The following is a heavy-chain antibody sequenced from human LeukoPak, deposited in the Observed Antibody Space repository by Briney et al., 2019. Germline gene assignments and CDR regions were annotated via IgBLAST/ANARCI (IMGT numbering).Heavy chain of an antibody. CDR2: IYYSGNT. CDR1: GGSISTYY. V-gene: IGHV4-59*08. D-gene: IGHD3-22*01. CDR3: ARHSARGMIVNY. Sequence: PSETLSLTCTVSGGSISTYYWSWIRQPPGKALEWIGYIYYSGNTNYNPSLKSRVTISVDTSKNLFSLKLSSVTAADTAVYYCARHSARGMIVNYWGQGTLVTVSS. J-gene: IGHJ4*02.